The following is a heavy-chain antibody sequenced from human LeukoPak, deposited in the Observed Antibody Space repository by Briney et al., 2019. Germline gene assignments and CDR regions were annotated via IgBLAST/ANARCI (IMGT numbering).Heavy chain of an antibody. J-gene: IGHJ4*02. CDR3: ARGDYYDSSGYYSPDY. CDR2: INPSGGST. V-gene: IGHV1-46*01. D-gene: IGHD3-22*01. Sequence: ASVKVSCKASGYTFTSYYMHWVRQAPGQGLEWMGIINPSGGSTSYARKFQGRVTMTRGMSTSTVYMELSSLRSEDTAVYYCARGDYYDSSGYYSPDYWGQGTLVTVSS. CDR1: GYTFTSYY.